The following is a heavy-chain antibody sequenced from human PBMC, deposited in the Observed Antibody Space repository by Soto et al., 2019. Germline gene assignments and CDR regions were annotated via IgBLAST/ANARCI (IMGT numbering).Heavy chain of an antibody. Sequence: SETLSLTCTVSGGSISSYYWSWIRQPPGKGLEWIGCIYYSGSTNYNPSLKSRVTISVDTSKNQFSLKLSSVTAADTAVYYCARQSVKFTFGGVIAPFDYWGQGTLVTVSS. D-gene: IGHD3-16*02. CDR3: ARQSVKFTFGGVIAPFDY. CDR2: IYYSGST. J-gene: IGHJ4*02. V-gene: IGHV4-59*08. CDR1: GGSISSYY.